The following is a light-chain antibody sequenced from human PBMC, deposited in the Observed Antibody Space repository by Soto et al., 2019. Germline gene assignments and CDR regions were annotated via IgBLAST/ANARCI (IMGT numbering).Light chain of an antibody. CDR1: QSVSSN. J-gene: IGKJ1*01. V-gene: IGKV3-15*01. Sequence: EIVMTQSPATLSVSPGERATLSCRASQSVSSNLAWYQQKPGQAPRLLIYGASTRATGIPARFSGSGSRTAFTITISSLQSEDFAVYYCEEYNNWPPGTFGQGTKVEIK. CDR2: GAS. CDR3: EEYNNWPPGT.